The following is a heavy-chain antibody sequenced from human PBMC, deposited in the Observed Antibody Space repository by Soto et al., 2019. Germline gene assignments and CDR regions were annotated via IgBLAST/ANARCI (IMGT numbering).Heavy chain of an antibody. J-gene: IGHJ6*02. CDR1: GGTFINRA. CDR2: IIPMFGTA. Sequence: QVQLVQSGAEVKKPGSSVKISCKASGGTFINRAFSWVRQAPGQGLEWMGGIIPMFGTADYSQKFQGRVTITADESTTTAHMELSSLRSDDSAVYYCARDDATYCGGDCYRYFFYGLDVWGQGTTVTVSS. V-gene: IGHV1-69*01. D-gene: IGHD2-21*02. CDR3: ARDDATYCGGDCYRYFFYGLDV.